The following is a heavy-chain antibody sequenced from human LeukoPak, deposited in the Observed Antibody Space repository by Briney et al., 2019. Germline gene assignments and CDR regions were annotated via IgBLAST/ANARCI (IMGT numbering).Heavy chain of an antibody. Sequence: SVMVSCKASGGTFSSYAISWVRQAPGQGLEWMGGIIPIFGTANYAQKFQGRVTITTDESTSTAYMELSSLRSENTAVYYCASLTVRDYWGQGTLVTVSS. V-gene: IGHV1-69*05. J-gene: IGHJ4*02. CDR1: GGTFSSYA. CDR3: ASLTVRDY. CDR2: IIPIFGTA. D-gene: IGHD4-11*01.